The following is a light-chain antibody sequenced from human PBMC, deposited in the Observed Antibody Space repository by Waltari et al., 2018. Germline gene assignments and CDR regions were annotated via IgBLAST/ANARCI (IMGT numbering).Light chain of an antibody. CDR1: TSNIGSNV. V-gene: IGLV1-44*01. CDR2: RSD. CDR3: AAWDDSLRGHWV. J-gene: IGLJ3*02. Sequence: QSVLTQPPSASGTPGQRVTISCSGSTSNIGSNVVNWYQQFPGKAPKLLIYRSDQRPSGVPDRFSGSKSGTSASLAISGLQSEDEADYYCAAWDDSLRGHWVFGGGTKVTVL.